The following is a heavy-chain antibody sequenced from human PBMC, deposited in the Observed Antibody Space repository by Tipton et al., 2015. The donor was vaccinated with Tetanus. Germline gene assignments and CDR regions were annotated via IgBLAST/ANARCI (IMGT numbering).Heavy chain of an antibody. Sequence: TLSLTCTVSGGSISSSSYYWGWIRQPPGKGLEWIGSIYYSGSTYYNPSLKSRVTISVDTSKNQFSLKLSSVTAADTAVYYCAREDRRNYGERVDYWGQGTLVTVSS. D-gene: IGHD4-17*01. V-gene: IGHV4-39*02. CDR3: AREDRRNYGERVDY. J-gene: IGHJ4*02. CDR2: IYYSGST. CDR1: GGSISSSSYY.